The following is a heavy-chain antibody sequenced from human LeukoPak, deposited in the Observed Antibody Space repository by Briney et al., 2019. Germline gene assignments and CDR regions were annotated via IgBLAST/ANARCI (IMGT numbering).Heavy chain of an antibody. Sequence: PGGSLRLSCAASGFPFSSYSMNWVRQAPGKGLEWVSSISSSSSYIYYADSVKGRFTISRDNAKNSLYLQMNSLRAEDTAVYYCARNGRCSSTSCNYYYYMDVWGKGTTVTVSS. CDR2: ISSSSSYI. D-gene: IGHD2-2*01. J-gene: IGHJ6*03. V-gene: IGHV3-21*01. CDR1: GFPFSSYS. CDR3: ARNGRCSSTSCNYYYYMDV.